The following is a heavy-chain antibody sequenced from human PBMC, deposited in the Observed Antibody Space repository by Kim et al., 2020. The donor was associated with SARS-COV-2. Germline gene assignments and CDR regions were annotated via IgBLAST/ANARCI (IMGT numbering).Heavy chain of an antibody. J-gene: IGHJ4*02. Sequence: GGSLRLSCAASGITFSNYWIHWVRHAQGTGLVWVSRIYRDGHNIYYADSAKGRFTISRDNAKNTLYLQMNSLTVEDTAVYYCAFSEWANWGQGILVTVSS. D-gene: IGHD1-26*01. CDR1: GITFSNYW. CDR2: IYRDGHNI. V-gene: IGHV3-74*01. CDR3: AFSEWAN.